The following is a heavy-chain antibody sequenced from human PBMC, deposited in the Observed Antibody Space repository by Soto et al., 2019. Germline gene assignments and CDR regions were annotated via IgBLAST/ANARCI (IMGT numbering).Heavy chain of an antibody. V-gene: IGHV3-23*01. J-gene: IGHJ6*02. D-gene: IGHD3-10*01. CDR2: ISGSGGST. CDR1: GFTFSSYA. CDR3: AKDLAFTMVRGYYYGMDV. Sequence: GGSLRLSCAASGFTFSSYAMSWVRQAPGKGLEWVSAISGSGGSTYYADSVKGRFTISRDNSKNTLYLQMNSLRAEDTAVYYCAKDLAFTMVRGYYYGMDVWGQGTTVTVSS.